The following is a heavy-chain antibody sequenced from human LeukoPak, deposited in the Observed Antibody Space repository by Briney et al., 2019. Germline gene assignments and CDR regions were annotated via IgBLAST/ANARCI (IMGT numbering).Heavy chain of an antibody. D-gene: IGHD6-19*01. J-gene: IGHJ4*02. CDR2: VHYSGGS. CDR1: GGSISSSTYY. CDR3: ARVTPAGAWLGYFDY. V-gene: IGHV4-39*07. Sequence: SETPSLTCTVSGGSISSSTYYWGWIRQSPGKGLEWIGSVHYSGGSYYSPSLKSRVTISLNTSKNQFSLELSSVTAADTAVYYCARVTPAGAWLGYFDYWGQGTLVTVSS.